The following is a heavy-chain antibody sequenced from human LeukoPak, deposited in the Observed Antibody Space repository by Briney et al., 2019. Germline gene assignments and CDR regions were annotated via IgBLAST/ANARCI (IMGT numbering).Heavy chain of an antibody. V-gene: IGHV1-18*01. CDR1: GYTFTSYG. J-gene: IGHJ4*02. D-gene: IGHD3-9*01. CDR3: ARDSTYYDILTGYYSLSRFDY. CDR2: ISAYNGNT. Sequence: ASVKVSCKASGYTFTSYGIRWVRQAPGQGLEGMGWISAYNGNTNYAQKLQGRVTMTTDTSTSTAYMELRSLRSDGTAVYYCARDSTYYDILTGYYSLSRFDYWGQGTLVTVSS.